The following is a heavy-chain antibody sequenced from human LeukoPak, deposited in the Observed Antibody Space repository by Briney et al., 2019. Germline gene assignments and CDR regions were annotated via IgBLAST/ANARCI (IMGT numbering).Heavy chain of an antibody. V-gene: IGHV3-48*03. J-gene: IGHJ4*02. D-gene: IGHD1-26*01. CDR1: GFTFSSYE. CDR2: ISSSGSTI. CDR3: ARGPAANSGNYYVGDY. Sequence: GGSLRLSCAASGFTFSSYEMNWVRQAPGKGLEWVSYISSSGSTIYYADSVKGRFTISRDNAKNSLHLQMNSLRAEDTGVYYCARGPAANSGNYYVGDYWGQGTLVTVSS.